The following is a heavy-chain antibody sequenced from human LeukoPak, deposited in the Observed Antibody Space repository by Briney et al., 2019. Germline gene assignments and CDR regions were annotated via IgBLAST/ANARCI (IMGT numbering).Heavy chain of an antibody. CDR3: ARGGEERLRYFDWPMDV. V-gene: IGHV3-7*01. Sequence: PGGFLRLSCAASGFTFSSYWMSWVRQAPGKGLEWVANIKQDGSEKYYVDSVKGRFTISRDNAKNSLYLQMNSLRAEDTAVYYCARGGEERLRYFDWPMDVWGKGTTVTVSS. J-gene: IGHJ6*03. CDR2: IKQDGSEK. D-gene: IGHD3-9*01. CDR1: GFTFSSYW.